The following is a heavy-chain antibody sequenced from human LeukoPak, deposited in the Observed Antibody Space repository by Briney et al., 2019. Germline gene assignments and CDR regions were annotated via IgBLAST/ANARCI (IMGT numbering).Heavy chain of an antibody. CDR2: ILPIFGTA. D-gene: IGHD3-22*01. CDR3: ARSTRGFDSSGYQLLMDV. J-gene: IGHJ6*03. CDR1: GGTFSSYA. Sequence: ASVKVSCKAYGGTFSSYAISWVQQAPGQWLEWMGRILPIFGTANYAQKFQGRVTITTDESTSTAYMELSSLRSEDTAVYYCARSTRGFDSSGYQLLMDVWGKGTTVTVSS. V-gene: IGHV1-69*05.